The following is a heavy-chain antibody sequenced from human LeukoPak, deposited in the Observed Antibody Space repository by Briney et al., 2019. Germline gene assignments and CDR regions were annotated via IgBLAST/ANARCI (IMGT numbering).Heavy chain of an antibody. Sequence: GGSLRLSCAASGFTVSSNYMTWVRQAPGKGLEWVSVIYNGGNGGTTYYADSVKGRFTISRDNSKNTLYLQMNSLRVEDTAVYYCARWPTMGGRWGQGTLVTVSS. J-gene: IGHJ4*02. CDR1: GFTVSSNY. CDR3: ARWPTMGGR. CDR2: IYNGGNGGTT. D-gene: IGHD4/OR15-4a*01. V-gene: IGHV3-66*01.